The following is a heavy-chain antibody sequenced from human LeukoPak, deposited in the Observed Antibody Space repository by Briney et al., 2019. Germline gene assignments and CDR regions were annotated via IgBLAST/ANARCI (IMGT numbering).Heavy chain of an antibody. CDR1: GYTFTSYA. D-gene: IGHD3-10*01. J-gene: IGHJ4*02. CDR2: INAGNGNT. CDR3: ARDGGSGSFIHYFDY. Sequence: ASVNVSCKASGYTFTSYAMHWVRQAPGQRLEWMGGINAGNGNTKYSQKFQGRVTITRDTSASTAYMELSSLRSEDTAVYYCARDGGSGSFIHYFDYWGQGTLVTVSS. V-gene: IGHV1-3*01.